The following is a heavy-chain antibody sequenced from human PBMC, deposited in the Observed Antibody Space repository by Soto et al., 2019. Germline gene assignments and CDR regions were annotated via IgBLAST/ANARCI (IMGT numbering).Heavy chain of an antibody. Sequence: TGGSLRLSCAASGFTFDDYSMSWVRQAPGKGLEWVSGINWNGGSTGYADSVKGRFTISRDNAKNSLYLQMNSLRAEDTALYHCARDRGLGDFWSGYSSSWFDPWGQGTLVTVSS. CDR1: GFTFDDYS. J-gene: IGHJ5*02. V-gene: IGHV3-20*01. D-gene: IGHD3-3*01. CDR3: ARDRGLGDFWSGYSSSWFDP. CDR2: INWNGGST.